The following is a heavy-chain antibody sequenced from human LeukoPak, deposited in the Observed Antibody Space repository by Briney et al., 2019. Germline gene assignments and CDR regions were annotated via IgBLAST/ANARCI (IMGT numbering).Heavy chain of an antibody. CDR2: VYYSGST. CDR1: GGSISSYY. J-gene: IGHJ6*03. V-gene: IGHV4-59*01. D-gene: IGHD2-15*01. Sequence: SETLSLTCTVSGGSISSYYWSWIRQPPGKGLEWIGYVYYSGSTNYNPSLKSRVTISVDTSKNQFSLKLSSVTAADTAVYYCARADCSGGSCYPGYYYYYMDVWGKGTTVTISS. CDR3: ARADCSGGSCYPGYYYYYMDV.